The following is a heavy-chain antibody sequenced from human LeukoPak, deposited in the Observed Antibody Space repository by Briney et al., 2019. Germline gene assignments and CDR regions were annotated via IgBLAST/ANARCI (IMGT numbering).Heavy chain of an antibody. V-gene: IGHV3-30-3*01. CDR2: ISYDGSNK. Sequence: PGRSLRLSCAASVFTFSSYAMHWVRQAPGKGLEWVAVISYDGSNKYYADSVKVRFTIYRDNSKNTLYLQMNSLRAEDTAVYYCARDIVAYFDYWGQGTLVTVSS. J-gene: IGHJ4*02. CDR1: VFTFSSYA. D-gene: IGHD5-12*01. CDR3: ARDIVAYFDY.